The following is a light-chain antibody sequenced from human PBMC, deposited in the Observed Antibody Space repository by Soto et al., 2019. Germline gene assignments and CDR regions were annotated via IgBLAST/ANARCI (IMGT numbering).Light chain of an antibody. CDR3: QQFNSYPLLFT. CDR2: ATS. CDR1: QTISSY. J-gene: IGKJ3*01. Sequence: DIQMTQSPSSLSASVGDRVTITCRASQTISSYLNWYQQKPGKAPKLLIYATSTLQTGVPSRFSGSGSGTEFTLTISSLQPEDFATYYCQQFNSYPLLFTFGPGTKVDIK. V-gene: IGKV1-9*01.